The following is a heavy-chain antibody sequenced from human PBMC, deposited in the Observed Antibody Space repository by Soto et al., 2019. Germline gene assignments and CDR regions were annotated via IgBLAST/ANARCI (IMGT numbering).Heavy chain of an antibody. CDR1: GFTFADYA. V-gene: IGHV3-49*04. CDR3: TRDQPITP. D-gene: IGHD3-10*01. J-gene: IGHJ3*01. CDR2: IRSKTSGGTS. Sequence: QPGGSLRLSCTAAGFTFADYAMSWVRQAPGKGLEWVGFIRSKTSGGTSEYAASVKGRFTFSRDDSKSIAYLQMNSLKTEDTAVYYCTRDQPITPWGQGTMVTVSS.